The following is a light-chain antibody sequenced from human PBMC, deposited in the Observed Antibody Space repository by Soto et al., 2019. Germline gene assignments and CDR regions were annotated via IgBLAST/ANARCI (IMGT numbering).Light chain of an antibody. CDR2: AAY. V-gene: IGKV3-20*01. CDR1: QSVTSTY. CDR3: QHYGNSPQT. Sequence: EIVLTQSPDTLSFSPGERATLSCRASQSVTSTYLAWYQQRPGQSPRLLIFAAYSRAAGVPDRFSGSGSGTDFTLTISRLEPGDFAVYYCQHYGNSPQTFGQGTKVDIK. J-gene: IGKJ1*01.